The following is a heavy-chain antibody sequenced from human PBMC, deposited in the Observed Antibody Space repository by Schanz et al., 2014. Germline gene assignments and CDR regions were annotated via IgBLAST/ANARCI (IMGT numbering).Heavy chain of an antibody. Sequence: QVQLVQSGAEVKKPGSSMKVSCKASGGTFSTYPINWLRQAPGQGLEWMGRIIPILGIANYAQKFQGRVTMTTDTSTGTAYMELRSLRSDDTALYYCTRGGYSYALSAFDIWGQGTMVTVSS. J-gene: IGHJ3*02. D-gene: IGHD5-18*01. V-gene: IGHV1-69*04. CDR2: IIPILGIA. CDR1: GGTFSTYP. CDR3: TRGGYSYALSAFDI.